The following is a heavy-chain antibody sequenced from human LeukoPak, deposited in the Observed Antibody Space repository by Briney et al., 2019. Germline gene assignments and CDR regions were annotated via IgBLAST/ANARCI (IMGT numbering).Heavy chain of an antibody. CDR3: ARQPYDSSGKGYDY. V-gene: IGHV4-4*02. CDR2: IYHSGST. Sequence: PSETLSLTCAVSGGSISSSNWWSWVRQPPGKGLEWIGEIYHSGSTNYNPSLKSRVTISVDKSKNQFSLKLSSVTAADTAVYYCARQPYDSSGKGYDYWGQGTLVTVSS. J-gene: IGHJ4*02. CDR1: GGSISSSNW. D-gene: IGHD3-22*01.